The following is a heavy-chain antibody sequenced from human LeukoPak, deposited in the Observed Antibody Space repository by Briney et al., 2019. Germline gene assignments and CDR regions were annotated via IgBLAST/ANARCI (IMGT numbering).Heavy chain of an antibody. Sequence: SETLSLTCTVSGGSISSSSYYWGWIRQPPGKGLEWIGSIYYRGSTYYNPSLKSRVTISVDTSKNQFSLKLSSVTAADTAVYYCARDEPSYYDSSGYFDYWGQGTLVTVSS. CDR1: GGSISSSSYY. CDR3: ARDEPSYYDSSGYFDY. J-gene: IGHJ4*02. CDR2: IYYRGST. D-gene: IGHD3-22*01. V-gene: IGHV4-39*07.